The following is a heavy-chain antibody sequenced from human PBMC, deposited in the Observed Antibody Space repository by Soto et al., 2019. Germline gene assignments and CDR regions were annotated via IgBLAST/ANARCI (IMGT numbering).Heavy chain of an antibody. CDR1: GYSFISYY. Sequence: QVQLVQSGAEVKKPGASVQVSCRASGYSFISYYIDWVRQAPGQGLEWMGLINPSGGSTRYAQNFQGKFTMTRDTSTTTIYMEMDNLRSEDTAVYYCARGTAVGEPGALTYYFGMDVWGQGTTVIVSS. CDR2: INPSGGST. D-gene: IGHD1-26*01. V-gene: IGHV1-46*01. CDR3: ARGTAVGEPGALTYYFGMDV. J-gene: IGHJ6*02.